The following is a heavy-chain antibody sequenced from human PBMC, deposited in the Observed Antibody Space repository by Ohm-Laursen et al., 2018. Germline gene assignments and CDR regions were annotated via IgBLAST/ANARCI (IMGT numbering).Heavy chain of an antibody. J-gene: IGHJ4*02. CDR3: ARGFSGWWGRIDY. V-gene: IGHV4-34*01. Sequence: GTLSLTCVVYGGSFSGYYWTWIRQPPGKGLEWIGEINHSRSTKYNSSFKSRVTISVDTSKNQLPLKLSSVAAADTAVYYCARGFSGWWGRIDYWGQGILVTVSS. D-gene: IGHD6-19*01. CDR1: GGSFSGYY. CDR2: INHSRST.